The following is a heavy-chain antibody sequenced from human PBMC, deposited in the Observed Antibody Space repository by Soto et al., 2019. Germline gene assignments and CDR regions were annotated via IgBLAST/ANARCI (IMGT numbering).Heavy chain of an antibody. Sequence: QLQLQESGPGLVKPSETLSLTCTVSGGSISSSSYYWGWIRQPPGKGLEWIGSIYYSGSTYYNPSLKRRVTISVDTSKNQFSLKLSSVTAADTAVYYCARQDYCSGGSCYLFSWFDPWGQGTLVTVSS. CDR1: GGSISSSSYY. CDR3: ARQDYCSGGSCYLFSWFDP. J-gene: IGHJ5*02. CDR2: IYYSGST. D-gene: IGHD2-15*01. V-gene: IGHV4-39*01.